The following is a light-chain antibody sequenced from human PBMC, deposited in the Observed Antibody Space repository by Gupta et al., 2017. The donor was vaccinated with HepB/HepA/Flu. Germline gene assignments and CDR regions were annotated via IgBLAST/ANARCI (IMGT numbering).Light chain of an antibody. CDR2: YDS. CDR1: NIGSKS. V-gene: IGLV3-21*04. CDR3: QVWDSSSDLRV. Sequence: SYVLTPPPSVSVAPGKPAVITCGGNNIGSKSVHWYQQKPGQAPVLVIYYDSDRPSGIPERFSGSNSGNTATLTISRVEAGDEADYYCQVWDSSSDLRVFGTGTKVTVL. J-gene: IGLJ1*01.